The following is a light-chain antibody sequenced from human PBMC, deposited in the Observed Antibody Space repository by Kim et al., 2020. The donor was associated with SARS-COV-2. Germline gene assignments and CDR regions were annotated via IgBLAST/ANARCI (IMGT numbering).Light chain of an antibody. Sequence: VSLGEEVTLSCRANEDIKKNLAWYRQRPGQPPRLLLYHASTRATDVPERFRGSGSGTEFTLTISDLQSEDLTIYYCHQYNAGPPYSFGPGTKLEI. CDR3: HQYNAGPPYS. CDR1: EDIKKN. V-gene: IGKV3-15*01. CDR2: HAS. J-gene: IGKJ2*03.